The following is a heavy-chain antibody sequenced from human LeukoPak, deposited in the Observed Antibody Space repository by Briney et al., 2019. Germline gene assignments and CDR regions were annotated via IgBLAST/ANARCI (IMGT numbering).Heavy chain of an antibody. CDR2: VYSSGST. V-gene: IGHV4-39*01. CDR1: GCSISNINYY. J-gene: IGHJ4*02. D-gene: IGHD6-19*01. Sequence: SETLSLTCTVSGCSISNINYYWAWIRQPPGTGLEWIGSVYSSGSTYYNPSLKSRVTISVDTSKNQFSLKLSSVTAADTAVYYCARQVAVAGTNFDYWGQGTLVTVSS. CDR3: ARQVAVAGTNFDY.